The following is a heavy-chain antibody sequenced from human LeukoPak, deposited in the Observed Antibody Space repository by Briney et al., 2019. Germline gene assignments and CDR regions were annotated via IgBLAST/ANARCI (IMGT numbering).Heavy chain of an antibody. CDR3: ASSGNYYRFDY. Sequence: SETLSLTCTVSGGSISSYYWSWIRQPPGKGLEWIGYIYYSGSTNYNPSLKSRVTISVDTSKNQFSLKLSSVTAADTAIYYCASSGNYYRFDYWGQGTLVTVSS. CDR2: IYYSGST. CDR1: GGSISSYY. J-gene: IGHJ4*02. V-gene: IGHV4-59*12. D-gene: IGHD1-26*01.